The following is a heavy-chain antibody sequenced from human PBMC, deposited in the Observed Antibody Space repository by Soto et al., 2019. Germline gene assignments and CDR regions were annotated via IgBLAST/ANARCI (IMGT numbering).Heavy chain of an antibody. CDR1: GGSITSNY. J-gene: IGHJ4*02. D-gene: IGHD3-3*01. Sequence: PSETLSLTCTVSGGSITSNYWTWIRQPPGKGLEWIGHIYYSRSTYYNPSLKSRVSMSVDTSKNRISLNLSSVTAADTAVYYCARVFGNFWSGYHVDYWGQGTPVTVSS. CDR2: IYYSRST. V-gene: IGHV4-59*13. CDR3: ARVFGNFWSGYHVDY.